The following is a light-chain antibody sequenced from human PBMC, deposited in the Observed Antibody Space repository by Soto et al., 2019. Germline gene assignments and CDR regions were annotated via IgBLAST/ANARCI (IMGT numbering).Light chain of an antibody. CDR1: QTIFRTSNNKDY. CDR2: WAS. V-gene: IGKV4-1*01. Sequence: DIVLTQSPDSLAVSLGETATIHCRSSQTIFRTSNNKDYLAWYQQRPGQPPKLLIYWASTRESGVPDRFSGAGAGTEFTLPISDLQAEDVAVYYCQQFQNSPSYTFGQGTKLEIK. J-gene: IGKJ2*01. CDR3: QQFQNSPSYT.